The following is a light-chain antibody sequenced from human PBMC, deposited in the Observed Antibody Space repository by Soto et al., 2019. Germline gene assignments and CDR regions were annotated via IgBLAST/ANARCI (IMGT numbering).Light chain of an antibody. CDR3: QQSYSSPPT. V-gene: IGKV1-39*01. J-gene: IGKJ1*01. CDR1: QDISNY. CDR2: AAS. Sequence: IHMTQSPSSLSASVGDIVAITCQASQDISNYLNWYQQKPGKAPKLLIFAASSLQSGVPSRFSGSRSGPDFTLTISSLQPEDFATYYCQQSYSSPPTFGQGTKVDI.